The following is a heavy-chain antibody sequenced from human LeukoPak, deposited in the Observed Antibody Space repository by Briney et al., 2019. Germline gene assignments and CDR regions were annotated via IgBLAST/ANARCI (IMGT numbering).Heavy chain of an antibody. V-gene: IGHV3-48*02. CDR3: ARGPPLFDP. CDR2: ISLGGDTI. Sequence: PGGSLRLSCVVSGFSLSSYTMNWVRQAPGQGLEWLSYISLGGDTIYYADSAKGRFTISRDNAKNSLYLQMNGLRDEDTAVYYCARGPPLFDPWGRGTLVTVSS. J-gene: IGHJ5*02. CDR1: GFSLSSYT.